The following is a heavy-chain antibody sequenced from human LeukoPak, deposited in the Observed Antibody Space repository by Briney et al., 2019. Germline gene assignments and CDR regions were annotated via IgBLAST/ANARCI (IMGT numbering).Heavy chain of an antibody. V-gene: IGHV3-23*01. CDR2: ISGSGGST. J-gene: IGHJ4*02. CDR3: AKYSSGWSCLDY. Sequence: ETLSLTCAVYGGSFSGYYWSWIRQPPGKGLEWVSAISGSGGSTYYADSVKGRFTISRDNSKNTLFLQMNSLRAEDTAVYYCAKYSSGWSCLDYWGQGTLVTVSS. CDR1: GGSFSGYY. D-gene: IGHD6-19*01.